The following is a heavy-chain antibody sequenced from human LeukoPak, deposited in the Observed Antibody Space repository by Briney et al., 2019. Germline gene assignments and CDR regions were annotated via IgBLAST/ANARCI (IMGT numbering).Heavy chain of an antibody. CDR1: GYTFTGYY. V-gene: IGHV1-46*01. CDR3: ARGLNYDFWSGYYTGINAFDI. J-gene: IGHJ3*02. D-gene: IGHD3-3*01. Sequence: GASVKVSCKASGYTFTGYYMHWVRQAPGQGLERMGIINPSGGSTSYAQKFQGRVTMTRDMSTSTVYMELSSLRSEDTAVYYCARGLNYDFWSGYYTGINAFDIWGQGTMVTVSS. CDR2: INPSGGST.